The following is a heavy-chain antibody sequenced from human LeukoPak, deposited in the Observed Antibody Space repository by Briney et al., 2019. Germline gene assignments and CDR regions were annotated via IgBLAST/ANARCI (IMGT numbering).Heavy chain of an antibody. V-gene: IGHV3-9*01. D-gene: IGHD5-18*01. CDR2: ISWNSGSI. Sequence: PGRSLRLSCAASGFTFDDYAMHWVRQAPGKGLEWVSGISWNSGSIGYADSVKGRFTISRDNAKNSLYLQMNSLRAEDTALYYCAKGGYGYPYFDYWGQGTLVTVSP. CDR1: GFTFDDYA. CDR3: AKGGYGYPYFDY. J-gene: IGHJ4*02.